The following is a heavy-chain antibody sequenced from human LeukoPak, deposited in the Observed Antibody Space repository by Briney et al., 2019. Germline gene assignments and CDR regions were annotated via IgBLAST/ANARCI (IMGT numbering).Heavy chain of an antibody. J-gene: IGHJ6*02. CDR2: IYTSGST. CDR3: ARFRDYYYYGMDV. CDR1: VGFLSSYY. V-gene: IGHV4-4*07. Sequence: SETLSLTCTFSVGFLSSYYWSWMRQPAGKEREWIGRIYTSGSTDYNPSLKRRVTMSVDTSKHQFSLKLSSVTAADTVVYYCARFRDYYYYGMDVWGQGTTVTVSS.